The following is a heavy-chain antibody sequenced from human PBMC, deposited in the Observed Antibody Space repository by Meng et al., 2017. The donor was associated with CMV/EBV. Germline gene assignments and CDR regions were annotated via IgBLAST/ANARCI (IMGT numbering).Heavy chain of an antibody. D-gene: IGHD2-2*01. CDR3: ARDLGSTSCYGGDYYGMDV. CDR2: IYSCGST. V-gene: IGHV3-66*03. CDR1: GFTVSSNY. Sequence: GESLKISCAASGFTVSSNYMSWVRQAPGKGLEWVSVIYSCGSTYYADSVKGRFTISRDNSKNTLYRQMNSLRAEDTAVYYCARDLGSTSCYGGDYYGMDVWGQGTTVTVSS. J-gene: IGHJ6*02.